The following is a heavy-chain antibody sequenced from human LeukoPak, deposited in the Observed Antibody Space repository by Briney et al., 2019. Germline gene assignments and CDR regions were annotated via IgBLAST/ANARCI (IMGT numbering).Heavy chain of an antibody. D-gene: IGHD5-18*01. CDR3: ARRELLGYSYGLRTFNI. V-gene: IGHV3-66*04. J-gene: IGHJ3*02. CDR2: IYSGGIYNDGTT. Sequence: PGGSLRLSCAASGFTVSSNYMSWVRQAPGKGLEWVSVIYSGGIYNDGTTNYGDSVKGRFTISRDNSKNTLYLQMNSLRAEDTAVYYRARRELLGYSYGLRTFNIWGQGTTVTVSS. CDR1: GFTVSSNY.